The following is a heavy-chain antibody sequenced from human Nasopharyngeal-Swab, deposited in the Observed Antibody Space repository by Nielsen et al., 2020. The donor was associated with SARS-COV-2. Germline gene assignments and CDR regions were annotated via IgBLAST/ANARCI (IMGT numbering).Heavy chain of an antibody. CDR1: GGSIISYY. J-gene: IGHJ5*02. D-gene: IGHD5-12*01. Sequence: SETLSLTCTVSGGSIISYYWSWIRQPPGKGLEWIGYMYYSGSTSHNPSLKSRVTISVDTSKNQISLKLTSVTAADTAVYYCARESGGDSGWFDPWGQGTLVTVSS. CDR2: MYYSGST. CDR3: ARESGGDSGWFDP. V-gene: IGHV4-59*01.